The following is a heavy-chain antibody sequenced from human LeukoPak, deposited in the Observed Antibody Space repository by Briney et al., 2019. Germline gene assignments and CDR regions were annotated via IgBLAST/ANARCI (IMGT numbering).Heavy chain of an antibody. Sequence: GSVKVSCKASGYNFNTYSIAWVRQAPGQGLEWMGWINANNGKTHYAQKFHDRVTMTTDTSTNTAYLELRGLKSDDTAMYYCSRDSPFGAVVDFNFWGQGTLVTVSS. J-gene: IGHJ4*02. CDR1: GYNFNTYS. CDR3: SRDSPFGAVVDFNF. V-gene: IGHV1-18*01. D-gene: IGHD3-16*02. CDR2: INANNGKT.